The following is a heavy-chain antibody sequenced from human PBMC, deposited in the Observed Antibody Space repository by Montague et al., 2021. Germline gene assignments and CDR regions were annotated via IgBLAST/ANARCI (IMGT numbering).Heavy chain of an antibody. J-gene: IGHJ4*02. CDR2: TNHRGTT. Sequence: SETLSLTCDIYADSFTDYYWGWVRQTPGKGLEWIGETNHRGTTKSNPSLKTRVSLSLDTSKSQRSLTLQSVTAADTAVYYCVAIKWERQTRNYFEQWGPGILVSVSS. V-gene: IGHV4-34*01. D-gene: IGHD1-26*01. CDR1: ADSFTDYY. CDR3: VAIKWERQTRNYFEQ.